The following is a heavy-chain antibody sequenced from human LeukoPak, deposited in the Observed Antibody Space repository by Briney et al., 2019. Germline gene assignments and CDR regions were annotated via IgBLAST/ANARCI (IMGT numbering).Heavy chain of an antibody. CDR1: GFTFSSYS. D-gene: IGHD5/OR15-5a*01. CDR3: ARDSLRGAFDI. CDR2: ISSSSSYI. J-gene: IGHJ3*02. Sequence: GGSLRLSCAASGFTFSSYSMNWVRQAPGKGLEGVSSISSSSSYIYYADSVKGRFTISRDNAKNSLYLQMNSLRAEDTAVYYCARDSLRGAFDIWGQGTMVTVSS. V-gene: IGHV3-21*01.